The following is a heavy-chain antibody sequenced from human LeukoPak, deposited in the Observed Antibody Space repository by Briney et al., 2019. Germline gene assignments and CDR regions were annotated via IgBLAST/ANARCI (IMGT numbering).Heavy chain of an antibody. CDR2: IIPILGIA. V-gene: IGHV1-69*04. J-gene: IGHJ6*02. Sequence: SVKVSCKASGGTFSSYAISWVRQAPGQGLEWMGRIIPILGIANYAQKFQGRVTITADKSTSTAYMELSSLRSEDTAVYYCARGLVAVAGGNYYYGMDVWGQGTTVTVSS. D-gene: IGHD6-19*01. CDR1: GGTFSSYA. CDR3: ARGLVAVAGGNYYYGMDV.